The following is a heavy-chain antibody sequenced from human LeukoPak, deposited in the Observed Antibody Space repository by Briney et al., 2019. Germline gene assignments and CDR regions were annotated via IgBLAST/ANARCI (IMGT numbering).Heavy chain of an antibody. CDR2: TRNKVNSYTT. V-gene: IGHV3-72*01. Sequence: DPGGSLRLSCTGSGFTFSDHYMDWVRQAPGKELEWVGRTRNKVNSYTTEYAAAVKGRFSISRNDSKDSLYLQMNSLKTEDTAVYYCARSHYHSSDYFDQDAFDIWGQGTMVTVSS. J-gene: IGHJ3*02. CDR3: ARSHYHSSDYFDQDAFDI. CDR1: GFTFSDHY. D-gene: IGHD3-22*01.